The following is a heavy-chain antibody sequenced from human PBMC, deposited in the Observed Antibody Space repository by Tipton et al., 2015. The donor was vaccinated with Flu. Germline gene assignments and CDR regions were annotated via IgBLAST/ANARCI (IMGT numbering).Heavy chain of an antibody. J-gene: IGHJ6*02. CDR3: ARALYGKSPLVYHSGMDV. Sequence: QLVQSGAEVKKTGASVKVSCKASGYTFTTYGFSWVRQAPGQGLEWMGWISAYSGDTEYAQKFQGRVTMTTDTSTSTAYMELRSLRSDDTAVYYCARALYGKSPLVYHSGMDVWGQGTPVSVSS. CDR1: GYTFTTYG. D-gene: IGHD4-17*01. CDR2: ISAYSGDT. V-gene: IGHV1-18*01.